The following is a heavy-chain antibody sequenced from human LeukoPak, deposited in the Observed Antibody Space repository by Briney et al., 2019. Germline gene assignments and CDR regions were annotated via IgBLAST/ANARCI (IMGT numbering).Heavy chain of an antibody. Sequence: PGGSLRLSCAASGFTFSSYGMHWVRQAPGKGLEWVAFIRFDGNNKYYADSVRGRFTISRDNSKNTLFLQMNSLRVEDTAVYYCAKDRGSYYLYLDYWGQGTLVTVSS. D-gene: IGHD1-26*01. CDR2: IRFDGNNK. CDR1: GFTFSSYG. CDR3: AKDRGSYYLYLDY. J-gene: IGHJ4*02. V-gene: IGHV3-30*02.